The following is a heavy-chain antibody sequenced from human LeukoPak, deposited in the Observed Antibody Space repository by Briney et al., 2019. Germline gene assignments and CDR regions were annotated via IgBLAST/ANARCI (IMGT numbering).Heavy chain of an antibody. Sequence: SETLSLTCAVSGYPFTSGFYWSWIRQTPGGGLEWIGTIHHTGFTMYSPSLKSRVTISVDTSKNQFSLKLSSVTAADTAVYYCARRGYDFWSGTQFGYFDYWGQGTLVTVSS. J-gene: IGHJ4*02. CDR2: IHHTGFT. CDR1: GYPFTSGFY. CDR3: ARRGYDFWSGTQFGYFDY. V-gene: IGHV4-38-2*01. D-gene: IGHD3-3*01.